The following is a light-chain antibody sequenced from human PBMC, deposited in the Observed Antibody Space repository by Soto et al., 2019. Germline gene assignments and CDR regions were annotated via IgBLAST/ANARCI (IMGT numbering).Light chain of an antibody. CDR3: QQYGSSPAT. Sequence: EIVLTQSPGTPSLSPGERATLSCRASQSVSSSYLAWYQQKPGQAPRLLIYGASSRATGIPDRFSGSGSGTNFTITISRLEPDDFAVYYCQQYGSSPATFGQGTKLEIK. CDR1: QSVSSSY. V-gene: IGKV3-20*01. J-gene: IGKJ2*01. CDR2: GAS.